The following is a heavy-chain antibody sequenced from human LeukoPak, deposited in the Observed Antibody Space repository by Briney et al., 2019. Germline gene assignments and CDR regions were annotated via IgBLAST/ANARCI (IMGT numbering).Heavy chain of an antibody. J-gene: IGHJ4*02. CDR3: TSVHDSSAYYHSGVDY. V-gene: IGHV3-49*04. Sequence: PGGSLRLSCTASGFTFGAYAMSWVRQAPGKGLEWVGFIRSKTYRGTAEYAASVKGRFTISRDDSKSIAYLQTNSLKTDDTAVYYCTSVHDSSAYYHSGVDYWGQGTLVTVSS. CDR1: GFTFGAYA. CDR2: IRSKTYRGTA. D-gene: IGHD3-22*01.